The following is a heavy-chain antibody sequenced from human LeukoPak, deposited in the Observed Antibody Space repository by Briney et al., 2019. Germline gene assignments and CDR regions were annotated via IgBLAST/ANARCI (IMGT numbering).Heavy chain of an antibody. J-gene: IGHJ4*02. V-gene: IGHV3-74*01. CDR2: LNSDGSST. CDR3: ARSYCSSTSCLFDY. Sequence: GSLRLSCAASGFTFSSYWMHWVRQAPGKGLVWVSRLNSDGSSTSYADSVKGRFTISRDNAKNTLYLQMNSLRVEDTAVYYCARSYCSSTSCLFDYWGQGTLVTVSS. CDR1: GFTFSSYW. D-gene: IGHD2-2*01.